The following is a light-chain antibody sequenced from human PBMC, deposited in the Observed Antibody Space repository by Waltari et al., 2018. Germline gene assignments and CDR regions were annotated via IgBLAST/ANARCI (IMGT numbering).Light chain of an antibody. CDR2: NAS. J-gene: IGKJ1*01. V-gene: IGKV1-39*01. Sequence: DIQMTQSPPSLSASVGDIITITCRASQNINAYLNWYQQKSGKAPKLLIHNASTLQSGVPSRFTGSGSGTDYTLTIPSLQPEDSATYYCQQTFTPPRTFGQGTKVEV. CDR1: QNINAY. CDR3: QQTFTPPRT.